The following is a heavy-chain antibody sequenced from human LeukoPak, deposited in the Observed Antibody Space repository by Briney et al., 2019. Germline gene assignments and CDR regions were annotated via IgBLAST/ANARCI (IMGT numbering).Heavy chain of an antibody. Sequence: PGGSLRLSCAASGSTFSSYGMHWVRQAPGKGLEWVAFIRYDGSNKYYADSVKGRFTISRDNSKNTLYLQMNSLRAEDTAVYYCAKDTRSRGSSGWYYGYFDYWGQGTLVTVSS. J-gene: IGHJ4*02. V-gene: IGHV3-30*02. CDR1: GSTFSSYG. CDR2: IRYDGSNK. CDR3: AKDTRSRGSSGWYYGYFDY. D-gene: IGHD6-19*01.